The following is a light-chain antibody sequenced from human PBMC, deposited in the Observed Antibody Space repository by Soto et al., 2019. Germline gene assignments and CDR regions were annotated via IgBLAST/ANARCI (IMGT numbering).Light chain of an antibody. J-gene: IGLJ3*02. V-gene: IGLV2-8*01. Sequence: QSVLTQPPSASGSTGQSVTISCTGTSSDIGDNNYVSWYQQHPGEAPKLMISEVHKRPSGVPARFSGSKSGNKASLTVSGLQAEDEAVYYCISYAGSNNLVFGGGTQLTVL. CDR2: EVH. CDR1: SSDIGDNNY. CDR3: ISYAGSNNLV.